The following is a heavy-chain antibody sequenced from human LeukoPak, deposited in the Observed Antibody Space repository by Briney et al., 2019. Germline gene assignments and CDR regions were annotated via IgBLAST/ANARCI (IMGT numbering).Heavy chain of an antibody. CDR3: AKDHPLSSSGSYLDY. CDR2: ISHDGSNK. D-gene: IGHD3-10*01. J-gene: IGHJ4*02. V-gene: IGHV3-30*18. CDR1: GFTFSSYG. Sequence: GSLRLSCAASGFTFSSYGMHWVRQAPGKGLEWVAVISHDGSNKYYADSVKGRFTISRDNSKNTLYLQMNSLRAEDTAVYYCAKDHPLSSSGSYLDYWGQGTLGTVSS.